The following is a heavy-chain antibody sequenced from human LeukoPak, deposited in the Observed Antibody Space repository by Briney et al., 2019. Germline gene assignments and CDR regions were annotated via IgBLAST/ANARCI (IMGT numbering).Heavy chain of an antibody. CDR1: GFTFSNAW. J-gene: IGHJ4*02. CDR3: AKDRSTLTTKYFDY. Sequence: GGSLRLSCAASGFTFSNAWMNWVRQAPGKGLEWVSGISGSGGSTYYADSVKGRFTISRDNSKNTLYLQMNSLRAEDTAVYYCAKDRSTLTTKYFDYWGQGTLVTVSS. D-gene: IGHD5/OR15-5a*01. CDR2: ISGSGGST. V-gene: IGHV3-23*01.